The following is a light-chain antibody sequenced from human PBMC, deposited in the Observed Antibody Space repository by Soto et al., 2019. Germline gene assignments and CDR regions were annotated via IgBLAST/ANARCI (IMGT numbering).Light chain of an antibody. J-gene: IGLJ2*01. CDR1: NIGGKS. Sequence: SSELTQPLSVSVALGQTASITCGGSNIGGKSVHWYQQKPGQAPVLVIYRDSNRPSGIPERISGSNSENTATLTISRVQAGDEADYYCQVWDSSTVFGGGTKLTVL. CDR3: QVWDSSTV. V-gene: IGLV3-9*01. CDR2: RDS.